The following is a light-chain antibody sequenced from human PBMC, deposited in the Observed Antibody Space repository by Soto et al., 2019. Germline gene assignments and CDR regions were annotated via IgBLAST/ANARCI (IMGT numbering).Light chain of an antibody. CDR3: ASYEAI. V-gene: IGLV2-23*01. J-gene: IGLJ2*01. CDR1: NSNVRHFNL. Sequence: QSALTQPASLSASPGQSSTISCTGTNSNVRHFNLVSWYQQHPGKAPQLIIYENDKRPSGVSDRFSGSKSGSTASLTISGLQAEDEADYYCASYEAIFGAGTKLTVL. CDR2: END.